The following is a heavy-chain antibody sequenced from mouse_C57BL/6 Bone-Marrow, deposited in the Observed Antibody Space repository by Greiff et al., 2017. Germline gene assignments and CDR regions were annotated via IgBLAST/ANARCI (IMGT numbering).Heavy chain of an antibody. Sequence: FQLPQSGPELVKPGASVKISCKASGYSFTDYNLNWVKQSNGKSLEWIGVINPNYGTTSYNQKFKGKATLTVDQSSSTDYMQLNSLTSEDSAVYYWARGYDYDYAMDYWGQGTSVTVSS. CDR1: GYSFTDYN. CDR2: INPNYGTT. D-gene: IGHD2-4*01. CDR3: ARGYDYDYAMDY. J-gene: IGHJ4*01. V-gene: IGHV1-39*01.